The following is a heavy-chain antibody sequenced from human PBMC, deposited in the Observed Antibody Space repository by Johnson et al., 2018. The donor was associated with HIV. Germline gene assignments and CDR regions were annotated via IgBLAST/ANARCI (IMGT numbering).Heavy chain of an antibody. V-gene: IGHV3-9*01. CDR3: AELRPDRSGHRAFDI. Sequence: QLVESGGGLVQPGRSLRLSCAASGFTFDDYAMHWVRQAPGKGLEWVSGISWNSGSIGYADYVKGRFTISRDNAKNSLYLQMNSLRAEDTALYYCAELRPDRSGHRAFDIWGQGTMVTVSS. J-gene: IGHJ3*02. D-gene: IGHD2-15*01. CDR2: ISWNSGSI. CDR1: GFTFDDYA.